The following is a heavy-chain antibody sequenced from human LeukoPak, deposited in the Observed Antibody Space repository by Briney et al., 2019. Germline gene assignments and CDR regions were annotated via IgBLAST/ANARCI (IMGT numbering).Heavy chain of an antibody. D-gene: IGHD2-2*01. Sequence: PGRSLRLSCTTSGFTFIDYTMHWVRQAPGEGPEWVALASSDGSDKQYAASVKGRFTISRDDSKNTLYLEMNTLKDEDTAVYYCARAHSASWYAAYWGHGTQVTVSS. CDR1: GFTFIDYT. CDR3: ARAHSASWYAAY. J-gene: IGHJ4*03. CDR2: ASSDGSDK. V-gene: IGHV3-30*04.